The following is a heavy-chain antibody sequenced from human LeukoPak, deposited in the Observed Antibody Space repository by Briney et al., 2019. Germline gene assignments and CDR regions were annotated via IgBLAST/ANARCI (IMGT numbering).Heavy chain of an antibody. CDR3: VRAYCGGDCYHLDY. CDR1: GFTFDDYA. V-gene: IGHV3-9*01. J-gene: IGHJ4*02. D-gene: IGHD2-21*02. CDR2: ISWNSGSI. Sequence: GGSLRLSCAASGFTFDDYAMHWVRQAPGKGLEWVSGISWNSGSIGYADSVKGRFTISRDNAKNSLYLQMNSLRAEDTAVYYCVRAYCGGDCYHLDYWGQGTLVTVSS.